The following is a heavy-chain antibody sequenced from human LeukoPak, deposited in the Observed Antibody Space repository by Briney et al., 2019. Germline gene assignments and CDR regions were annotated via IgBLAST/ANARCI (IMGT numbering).Heavy chain of an antibody. CDR2: INPNSGGT. D-gene: IGHD6-13*01. J-gene: IGHJ4*02. V-gene: IGHV1-2*04. Sequence: ASVKVSCKASGYTFTGYYVHWVRQAPGQGLEWMGWINPNSGGTNYAQKFQGWVTMTRDTSISTAYMELSRLRSDDTAVYYCAISSSSWFDYWGQGTLVTVSS. CDR3: AISSSSWFDY. CDR1: GYTFTGYY.